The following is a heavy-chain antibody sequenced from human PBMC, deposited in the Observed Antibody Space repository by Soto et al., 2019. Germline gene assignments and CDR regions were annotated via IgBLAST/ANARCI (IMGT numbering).Heavy chain of an antibody. CDR2: IYYSRST. CDR3: VGGWGGYGGHDLWDYSDY. J-gene: IGHJ4*02. V-gene: IGHV4-39*01. Sequence: PSETLSLTCTVSGGSVISPNSYCRWIRRAPGKGLEWLGNIYYSRSTYYIPSLESRLTISADTPKNQFSLRLSSVTAADTAVYYCVGGWGGYGGHDLWDYSDYWGQGILVTVSS. D-gene: IGHD5-12*01. CDR1: GGSVISPNSY.